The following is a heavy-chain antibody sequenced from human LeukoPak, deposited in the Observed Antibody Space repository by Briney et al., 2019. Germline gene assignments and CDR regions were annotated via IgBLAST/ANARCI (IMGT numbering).Heavy chain of an antibody. V-gene: IGHV4-34*10. CDR2: INHSGST. Sequence: SETLSLTCAVYGGSFSGYYWSWIRQPPGKGLEWIGEINHSGSTNYNPSLKSRVAMSVDTSKNQFSLKLTSVTAADTAVYYCTRYDVYYYGMDVWGQGTTVTVSS. CDR1: GGSFSGYY. J-gene: IGHJ6*02. CDR3: TRYDVYYYGMDV.